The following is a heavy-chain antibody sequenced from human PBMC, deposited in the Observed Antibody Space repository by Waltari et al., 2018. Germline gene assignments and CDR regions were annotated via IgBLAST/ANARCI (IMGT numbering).Heavy chain of an antibody. CDR1: GYTFTDYY. V-gene: IGHV1-2*02. CDR3: ASSATYWGEFFEH. CDR2: SNPKTGGT. Sequence: VQLVQSGADVKKPGASMNVSCMTSGYTFTDYYMHWVRQAPGQGLEWMGWSNPKTGGTNYAQNFRGRVTMTRDTSSSTAFLEMTSLSFGETAVYYCASSATYWGEFFEHWGQGSLITVSS. J-gene: IGHJ4*02. D-gene: IGHD7-27*01.